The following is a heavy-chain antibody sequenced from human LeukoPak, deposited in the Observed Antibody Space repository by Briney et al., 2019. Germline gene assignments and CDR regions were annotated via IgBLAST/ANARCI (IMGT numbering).Heavy chain of an antibody. V-gene: IGHV3-15*01. CDR1: GFTFSNAW. CDR2: IKSKTDGGTT. CDR3: TTDPRYYDSSGYHDY. J-gene: IGHJ4*02. D-gene: IGHD3-22*01. Sequence: GGSLRLSCAASGFTFSNAWMSWVRQAPGKGLEWVGRIKSKTDGGTTDYAAPVKGRFTISRDDSKNTLYLQMNSLKTEDTAVYYCTTDPRYYDSSGYHDYWGQGTLVTVSS.